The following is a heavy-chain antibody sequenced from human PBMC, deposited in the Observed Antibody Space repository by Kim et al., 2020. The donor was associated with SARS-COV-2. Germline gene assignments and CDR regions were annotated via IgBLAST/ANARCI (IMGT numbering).Heavy chain of an antibody. CDR3: ARDFLYGSGSYGMDV. J-gene: IGHJ6*02. Sequence: PSLKSRVTISVDTSKNQFSLKLSSVTAADTAVYYCARDFLYGSGSYGMDVWGQGTTVTVSS. V-gene: IGHV4-31*02. D-gene: IGHD3-10*01.